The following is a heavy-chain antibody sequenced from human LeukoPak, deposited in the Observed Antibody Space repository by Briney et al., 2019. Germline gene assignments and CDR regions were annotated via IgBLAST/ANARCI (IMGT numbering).Heavy chain of an antibody. J-gene: IGHJ4*02. D-gene: IGHD3-10*01. CDR3: TRDPPPHYYGSGSYKLYFDY. CDR1: GFTFGDYA. Sequence: GSLRLSCTASGFTFGDYAMSWVRQAPGKGLEWVGFIRSKAYGGTTEYAASVKGRFTISRDDSKSIAYLQMNSLKTEDTAVYYCTRDPPPHYYGSGSYKLYFDYWGQGTLVTVSS. CDR2: IRSKAYGGTT. V-gene: IGHV3-49*04.